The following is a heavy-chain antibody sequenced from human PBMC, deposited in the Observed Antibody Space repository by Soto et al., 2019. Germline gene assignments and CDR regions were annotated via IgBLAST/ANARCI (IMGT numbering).Heavy chain of an antibody. CDR2: IRSKAYSGTA. CDR3: SRDRSGITMIRGVADY. CDR1: GFTFGDYA. V-gene: IGHV3-49*03. Sequence: PGGSLRLSCTGSGFTFGDYAMSWFRQAPGKGLEWVGFIRSKAYSGTAEYAASVKGRFTMSRDDPKNIAYLQMNSLKTEDTAVYYCSRDRSGITMIRGVADYWGQGTLVTVSS. D-gene: IGHD3-10*01. J-gene: IGHJ4*02.